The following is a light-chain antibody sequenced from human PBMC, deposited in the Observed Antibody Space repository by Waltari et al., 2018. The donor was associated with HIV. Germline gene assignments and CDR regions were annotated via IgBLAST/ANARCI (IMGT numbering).Light chain of an antibody. Sequence: DIVMTQSPESLAVSLGGRATINCKSSQSVLYSSNNKNYLAWYQQKPGQPPKLLIYWASTRESGVPDRFSGSGAGTDVTLTISSLQTEDVAVYYCQQYYSNSYTFGQGTKLEIK. CDR3: QQYYSNSYT. CDR1: QSVLYSSNNKNY. V-gene: IGKV4-1*01. J-gene: IGKJ2*01. CDR2: WAS.